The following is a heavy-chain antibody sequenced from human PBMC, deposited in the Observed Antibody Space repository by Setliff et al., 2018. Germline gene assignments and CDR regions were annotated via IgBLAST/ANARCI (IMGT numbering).Heavy chain of an antibody. Sequence: GASVKVSCKASGYTFTSYDINWVRQATGQGLEWMGWMNPNSGNTGYAQKFQGRVTMTRNTSISTAYTELSSLRSEDTAVYYCARGLRDYNFWSGYLHDYYYYGMDVWGQGTTVTVSS. CDR3: ARGLRDYNFWSGYLHDYYYYGMDV. J-gene: IGHJ6*02. CDR1: GYTFTSYD. D-gene: IGHD3-3*01. CDR2: MNPNSGNT. V-gene: IGHV1-8*02.